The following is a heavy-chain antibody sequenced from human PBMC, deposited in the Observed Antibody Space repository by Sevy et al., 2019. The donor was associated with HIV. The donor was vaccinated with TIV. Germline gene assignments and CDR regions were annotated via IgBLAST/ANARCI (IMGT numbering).Heavy chain of an antibody. CDR1: GYTFTTYW. J-gene: IGHJ4*02. CDR3: ARGLTDYGGNSFDY. Sequence: GESLKISCKGSGYTFTTYWIAWVRQMPGKGLEWMGIIYPGDSATRYSRSFQGQVTISADKSINTAYLQWSSLKASDTAIYYCARGLTDYGGNSFDYWGQGTLVTVSS. CDR2: IYPGDSAT. D-gene: IGHD4-17*01. V-gene: IGHV5-51*01.